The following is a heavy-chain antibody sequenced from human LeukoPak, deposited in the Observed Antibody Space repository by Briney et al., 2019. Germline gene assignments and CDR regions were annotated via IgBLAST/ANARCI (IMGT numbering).Heavy chain of an antibody. CDR1: GYAFTDYY. CDR3: AREPAPPGWFDP. Sequence: SVKVSCKASGYAFTDYYVHWVRQAPGQGLEWMGGIIPIFGTANYAQKFQGRVTITADKSTSTAYMELSSLRSEDTAVYYCAREPAPPGWFDPWGQGTLVTVSS. CDR2: IIPIFGTA. V-gene: IGHV1-69*06. J-gene: IGHJ5*02.